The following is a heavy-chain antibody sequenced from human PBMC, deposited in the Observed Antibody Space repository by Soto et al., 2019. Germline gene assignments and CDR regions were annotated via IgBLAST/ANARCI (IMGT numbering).Heavy chain of an antibody. CDR1: GGTFSSYA. D-gene: IGHD2-2*01. J-gene: IGHJ6*02. CDR3: ARSQGSSTSLAIYYYYYYGMDV. Sequence: QVQLVQSGAEVKKPGSSVKVSCKASGGTFSSYAISWVRQAPGQGLEWMGGIMPIAGTANYAEKFQGRVTTTADESTSTADMELSSLRSEDTAVYYCARSQGSSTSLAIYYYYYYGMDVWGQGTTVTVSS. CDR2: IMPIAGTA. V-gene: IGHV1-69*01.